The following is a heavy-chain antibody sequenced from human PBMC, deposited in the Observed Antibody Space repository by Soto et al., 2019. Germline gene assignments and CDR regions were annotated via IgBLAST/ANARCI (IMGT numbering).Heavy chain of an antibody. J-gene: IGHJ6*02. V-gene: IGHV4-39*01. CDR1: GGSISSSSYY. CDR2: IYYSGST. Sequence: QLQLQESGPGLVKPSETLSLTCTVSGGSISSSSYYWGWIRQPPGKGLEWIGSIYYSGSTYYNPSLKSRVTISVDTSKNQFSLKLSSVTAADTAVYYCARLDYSGGMDVWGQGTTVTVSS. CDR3: ARLDYSGGMDV.